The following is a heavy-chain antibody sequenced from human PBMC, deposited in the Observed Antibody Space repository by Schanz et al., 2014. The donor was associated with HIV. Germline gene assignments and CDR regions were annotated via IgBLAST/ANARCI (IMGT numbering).Heavy chain of an antibody. Sequence: EVQLMESGGGLVQPGGSLRLSCAASGFTFSTYGMHWVRQGPGKGLEWVSSISAGGVYTYYGDSMKGRFTISRDNANSSLFLQMDSLRPEDTATYYCVRDESTLTTGDFQDWGQGTLVTVSS. D-gene: IGHD4-17*01. V-gene: IGHV3-21*06. CDR3: VRDESTLTTGDFQD. J-gene: IGHJ1*01. CDR1: GFTFSTYG. CDR2: ISAGGVYT.